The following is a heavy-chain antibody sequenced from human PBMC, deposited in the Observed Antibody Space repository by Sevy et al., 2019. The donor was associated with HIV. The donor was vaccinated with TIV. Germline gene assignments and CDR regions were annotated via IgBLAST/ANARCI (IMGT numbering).Heavy chain of an antibody. CDR2: ISGSGGST. D-gene: IGHD2-15*01. CDR1: GFTFSTYD. V-gene: IGHV3-23*01. Sequence: GGSLRLSCAASGFTFSTYDMSWVRQAPGKGLEWVSVISGSGGSTYYADSVEGRFTISRDKSKNTLYLQMNSLTAEDTAVYFCAKGDRTFYGLDVWGQGTTVTVSS. J-gene: IGHJ6*02. CDR3: AKGDRTFYGLDV.